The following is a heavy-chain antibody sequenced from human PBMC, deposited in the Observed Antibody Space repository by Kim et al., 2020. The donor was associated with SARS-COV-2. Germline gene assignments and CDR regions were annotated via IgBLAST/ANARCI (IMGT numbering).Heavy chain of an antibody. J-gene: IGHJ5*02. CDR2: IYYSRST. Sequence: SETLSLTCTVSGGSISSSSYYWGWIRQPPGKGLEWIGSIYYSRSTYYNPSLKSRVTISVDTSKNQFSLKLSSVTAADTAVYYCAREAIVVVTALGFDPWGQGTLVTVSS. CDR3: AREAIVVVTALGFDP. D-gene: IGHD2-21*02. V-gene: IGHV4-39*07. CDR1: GGSISSSSYY.